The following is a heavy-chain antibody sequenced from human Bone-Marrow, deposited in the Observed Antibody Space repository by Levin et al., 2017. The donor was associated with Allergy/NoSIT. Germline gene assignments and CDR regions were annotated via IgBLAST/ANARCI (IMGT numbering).Heavy chain of an antibody. V-gene: IGHV1-2*02. CDR3: ARAEGVVVLTDN. D-gene: IGHD3-3*01. Sequence: ASVKVSCKASGYTLTDYYIHWVRQAPGQGGLQWMGWINANSGVTDSAQKFQGRVTMTRDTSISTAYMEVSSLRSDDTAVYYCARAEGVVVLTDNWGQGTLVTVST. CDR1: GYTLTDYY. CDR2: INANSGVT. J-gene: IGHJ4*02.